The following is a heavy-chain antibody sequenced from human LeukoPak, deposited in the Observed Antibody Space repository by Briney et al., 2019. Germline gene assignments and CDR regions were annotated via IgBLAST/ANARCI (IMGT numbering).Heavy chain of an antibody. D-gene: IGHD6-13*01. J-gene: IGHJ6*02. Sequence: GGSLRLSCAASGFTFSSYSMNWVRQAPGKGLEWVSSISSSSSYIYYADSVKGRFTISRDKAKNSLYLQINTLRPEDTAVYYCARPPATPYSSSWAPDYYYYGMGVWGQGTTVTVSS. CDR3: ARPPATPYSSSWAPDYYYYGMGV. CDR2: ISSSSSYI. CDR1: GFTFSSYS. V-gene: IGHV3-21*01.